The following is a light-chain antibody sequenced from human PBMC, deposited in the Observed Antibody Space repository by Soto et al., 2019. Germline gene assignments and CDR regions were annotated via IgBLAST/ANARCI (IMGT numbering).Light chain of an antibody. Sequence: QSVLTQPASGSGAPGQSITISCTGTSGDVGGYNYVSWYQHHPGKAPKLIIYDVSNRPSGVSIRFSGSKSDNTASLTISGLQPEDEADYHCSSYTTSNTRQIVFGTGTKVTVL. V-gene: IGLV2-14*03. CDR1: SGDVGGYNY. CDR3: SSYTTSNTRQIV. J-gene: IGLJ1*01. CDR2: DVS.